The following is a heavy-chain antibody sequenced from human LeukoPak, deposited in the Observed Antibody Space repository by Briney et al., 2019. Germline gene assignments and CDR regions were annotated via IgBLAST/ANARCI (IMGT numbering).Heavy chain of an antibody. CDR3: ASLRYYYDSSGYEFDP. Sequence: SETLSLTCTVSGGSISSSSYYWGWIRQPPGKGLEWIGSIYYSGSTYYNPSLKSRVTISVDTSKNQSSLKLSSVTAADTAVYYCASLRYYYDSSGYEFDPWGQGTLVTVSS. D-gene: IGHD3-22*01. V-gene: IGHV4-39*01. CDR1: GGSISSSSYY. J-gene: IGHJ5*02. CDR2: IYYSGST.